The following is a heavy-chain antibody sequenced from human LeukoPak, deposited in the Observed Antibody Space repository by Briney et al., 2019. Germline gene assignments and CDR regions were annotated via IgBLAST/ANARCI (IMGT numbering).Heavy chain of an antibody. CDR1: GFTFSIYA. V-gene: IGHV3-23*01. D-gene: IGHD6-19*01. CDR2: ISGSGGDA. CDR3: AKSSYSSGWDYFDY. J-gene: IGHJ4*02. Sequence: PGGSLRLSCAPPGFTFSIYAMSWVRQPPGKGLEWVSTISGSGGDAYYADSVKGRFTISRDNSKNTLYLQMNSLRAEDTAVYYCAKSSYSSGWDYFDYCGQGTLVTVSS.